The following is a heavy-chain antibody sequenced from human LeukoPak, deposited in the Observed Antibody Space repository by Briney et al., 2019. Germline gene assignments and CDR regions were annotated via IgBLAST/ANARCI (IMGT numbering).Heavy chain of an antibody. CDR1: GFTFSSYE. CDR3: ARDPPTSYYDSSGRWGFDY. J-gene: IGHJ4*02. Sequence: PGGSLRLSCAASGFTFSSYEMNWVRQAPGKGLEWISYISSSGGTIYYADSVKGRFTVSRDNAKNSLYLQMSSLRAEDTAVYYCARDPPTSYYDSSGRWGFDYWGQGTLVTVSS. D-gene: IGHD3-22*01. CDR2: ISSSGGTI. V-gene: IGHV3-48*03.